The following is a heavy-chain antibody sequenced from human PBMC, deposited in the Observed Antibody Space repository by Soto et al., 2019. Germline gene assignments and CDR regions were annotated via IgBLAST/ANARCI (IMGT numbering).Heavy chain of an antibody. CDR1: GYSFTSYW. V-gene: IGHV5-51*01. D-gene: IGHD2-2*01. J-gene: IGHJ6*02. Sequence: PGESLKISCKGSGYSFTSYWIGWVRQMPGKGLEWMGIIYPGDSDTRYSPSFQGQVTISADKSISTAYLQWSSLKASDTAMYYFASGYCSSTSCYDYYYYGMDVWGQGTTVTVSS. CDR2: IYPGDSDT. CDR3: ASGYCSSTSCYDYYYYGMDV.